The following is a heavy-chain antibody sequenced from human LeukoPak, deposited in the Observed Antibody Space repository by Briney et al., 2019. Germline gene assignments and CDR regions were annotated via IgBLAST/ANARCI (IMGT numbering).Heavy chain of an antibody. V-gene: IGHV3-30*02. CDR1: GFTFSSYG. CDR2: IRYDGSNK. D-gene: IGHD2-2*01. CDR3: AKDRRVIPAANDDDY. J-gene: IGHJ4*02. Sequence: GGSLRLSCAASGFTFSSYGMHWVRQAPGKGLEWVAIIRYDGSNKYYADSVKGRFTISRDNSKNTLYLQMNSLRAEDTAVYYCAKDRRVIPAANDDDYWGQGTLVTVSS.